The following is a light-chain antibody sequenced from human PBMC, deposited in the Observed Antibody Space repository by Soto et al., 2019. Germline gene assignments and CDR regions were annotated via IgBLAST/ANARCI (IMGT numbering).Light chain of an antibody. J-gene: IGKJ5*01. Sequence: EVVFTQSPGTLSFSPGERATLSCRASQSVSSSLAWYQQKPGQAPRLLIYGASTRATGIPARFSGSGSGTEFTLTISSLQSEDFAVYYCQQYNNWLITFGQGTRLEIK. CDR1: QSVSSS. V-gene: IGKV3D-15*01. CDR2: GAS. CDR3: QQYNNWLIT.